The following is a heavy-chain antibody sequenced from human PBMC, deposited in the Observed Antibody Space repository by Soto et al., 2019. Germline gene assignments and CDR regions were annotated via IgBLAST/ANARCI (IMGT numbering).Heavy chain of an antibody. CDR3: ARALLSPVQLELNWFDP. J-gene: IGHJ5*02. V-gene: IGHV1-3*01. D-gene: IGHD1-1*01. CDR2: INPINDNR. CDR1: GYTFTTYA. Sequence: ASVKVSCKASGYTFTTYALHWVRQAPGQRLEWMGWINPINDNRQYALKFQGRVTMTTDTSTSTAYMELRSLRSDDTAVYYCARALLSPVQLELNWFDPWGQGTLVTVS.